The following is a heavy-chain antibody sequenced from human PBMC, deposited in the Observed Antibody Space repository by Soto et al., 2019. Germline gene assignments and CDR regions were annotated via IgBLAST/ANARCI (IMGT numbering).Heavy chain of an antibody. CDR3: ARFLEWFPPPKYYYGMDV. V-gene: IGHV1-18*01. CDR2: VSANNGHT. Sequence: ASVKVSCKASGFTFSNYGLNWVRQAPGQGLEWMGWVSANNGHTNYAQNLQGRVSMTTDTSASTAYMELSSLRSEDTAVYYCARFLEWFPPPKYYYGMDVWGQGTTVTVSS. CDR1: GFTFSNYG. J-gene: IGHJ6*02. D-gene: IGHD3-3*01.